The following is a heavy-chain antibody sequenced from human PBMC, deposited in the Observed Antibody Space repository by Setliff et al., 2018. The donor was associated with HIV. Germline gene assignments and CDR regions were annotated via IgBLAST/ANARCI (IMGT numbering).Heavy chain of an antibody. J-gene: IGHJ4*02. CDR1: GGSIRSTNYF. D-gene: IGHD3-16*01. Sequence: AETLSLTCTVSGGSIRSTNYFWGWSRQPPGKGLEWIGTIYYHGSTYYNPSLKSRVTISIDTSKNQFSLQLTSVTAADTAVYYCVNPSGAMGDFDSWGQGTLVTVSS. CDR3: VNPSGAMGDFDS. CDR2: IYYHGST. V-gene: IGHV4-39*01.